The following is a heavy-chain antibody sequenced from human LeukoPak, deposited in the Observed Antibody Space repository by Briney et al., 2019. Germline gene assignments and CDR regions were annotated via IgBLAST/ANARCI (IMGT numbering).Heavy chain of an antibody. D-gene: IGHD4-17*01. CDR1: GGSFSGYY. Sequence: SETLSLTCAVYGGSFSGYYWSWIRQPPGKGLGWIGEINHSGSTNYNPSLKSRVTISVDTSKNQFSLKLSSVTAADTAVYYCARSGDYPEYFDLWGRGTLVTVSS. V-gene: IGHV4-34*01. CDR2: INHSGST. J-gene: IGHJ2*01. CDR3: ARSGDYPEYFDL.